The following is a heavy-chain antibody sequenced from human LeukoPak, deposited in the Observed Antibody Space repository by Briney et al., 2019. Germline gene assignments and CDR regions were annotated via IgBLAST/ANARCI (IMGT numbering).Heavy chain of an antibody. J-gene: IGHJ4*02. CDR3: ARRAGAYSHPYDY. CDR2: ISSDGSST. CDR1: GFTFSSYE. V-gene: IGHV3-74*01. Sequence: PGGSLRLSCAASGFTFSSYEMNWVRQAPGKGLMWVSRISSDGSSTNYADSVKGRFTISGDNAKNTVYLQMNSLRAEDTALYYCARRAGAYSHPYDYWGQGTLVTVSS. D-gene: IGHD4/OR15-4a*01.